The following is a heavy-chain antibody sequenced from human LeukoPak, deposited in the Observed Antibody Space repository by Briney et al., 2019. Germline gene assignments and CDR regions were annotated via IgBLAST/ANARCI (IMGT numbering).Heavy chain of an antibody. CDR1: GGSISSYY. V-gene: IGHV4-59*01. Sequence: PSETLSLTCTVSGGSISSYYWSWIRQPPGEGLEWIGYIYYSGSTNYNPSLKSRVTISVDTSKNQFSLKLSSVTAADTAVYYCARAEGYCSGGSCYPNWFDLWGHGTLVTVSS. D-gene: IGHD2-15*01. CDR3: ARAEGYCSGGSCYPNWFDL. CDR2: IYYSGST. J-gene: IGHJ5*02.